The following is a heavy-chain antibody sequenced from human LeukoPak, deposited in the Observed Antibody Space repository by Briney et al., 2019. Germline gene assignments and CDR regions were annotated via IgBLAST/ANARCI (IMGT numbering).Heavy chain of an antibody. CDR2: IWYDGSNK. V-gene: IGHV3-33*01. Sequence: GRSLRLSCAASGFTFSSYGMHWVRQAPGKGLEWVAVIWYDGSNKYYADSVKGRFTISRDNSKNSLYLQMNSLRAEDTAVYYCARIGAPYCSSTSCYHRDYYYYYYMDVWGKGTTVTVSS. D-gene: IGHD2-2*01. CDR3: ARIGAPYCSSTSCYHRDYYYYYYMDV. J-gene: IGHJ6*03. CDR1: GFTFSSYG.